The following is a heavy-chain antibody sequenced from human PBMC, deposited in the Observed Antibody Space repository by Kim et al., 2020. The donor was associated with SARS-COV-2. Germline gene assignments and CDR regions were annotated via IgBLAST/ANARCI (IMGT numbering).Heavy chain of an antibody. D-gene: IGHD5-12*01. CDR3: ARQLATTPGTLTVIPDI. J-gene: IGHJ3*02. V-gene: IGHV4-39*01. Sequence: SETLSLTCTVSGGSISSSSYYWGWLRQPPGKGLEWIGSIYYSGSTYYNPPLKSRATKSVDTSKNQFSLKLRSVTAADTAVYYCARQLATTPGTLTVIPDIWGQGTMVTVSS. CDR2: IYYSGST. CDR1: GGSISSSSYY.